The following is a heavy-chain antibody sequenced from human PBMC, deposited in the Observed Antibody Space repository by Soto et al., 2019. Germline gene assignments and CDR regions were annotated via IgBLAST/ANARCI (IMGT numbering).Heavy chain of an antibody. CDR1: GGSVSSGSYY. CDR3: AAKYYYDSSGYTYYFDY. Sequence: QVQLQESGPGLVKPSETLSLTCTVSGGSVSSGSYYWSWIRQPPGKGLEWIGYIYYSGSTNYNPYLKSRVTISVDTSKNQFSLKLSSVTAADTAVYYCAAKYYYDSSGYTYYFDYWGQGTLVTVSS. J-gene: IGHJ4*02. V-gene: IGHV4-61*01. CDR2: IYYSGST. D-gene: IGHD3-22*01.